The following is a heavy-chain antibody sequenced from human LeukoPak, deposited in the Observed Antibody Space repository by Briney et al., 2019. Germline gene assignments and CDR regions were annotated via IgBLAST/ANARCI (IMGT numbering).Heavy chain of an antibody. D-gene: IGHD3-3*01. Sequence: GGSLRLSCAASGFTFSSYGMHWVRQAPGKGLEWVAFIRYDGSNKYYADSVKGRFTISRDNSKNTLYLQMNSLRAEDTAVYYCAKDRLTDDFWNGYYWGQGTLVTVSS. J-gene: IGHJ4*02. CDR2: IRYDGSNK. CDR1: GFTFSSYG. CDR3: AKDRLTDDFWNGYY. V-gene: IGHV3-30*02.